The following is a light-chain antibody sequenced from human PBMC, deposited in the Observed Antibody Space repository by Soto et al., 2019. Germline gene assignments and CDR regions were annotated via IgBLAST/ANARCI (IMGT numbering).Light chain of an antibody. CDR1: SSNIGSNT. CDR3: AAWDDTLNGPL. Sequence: QAVVTQAPSASGTPGQRVTISCSGSSSNIGSNTVNWYQQLPGTAPKVLVYSNNQRPSGVPDRFSGSKSGTSASLAISGLQSEDEADYYCAAWDDTLNGPLFGGGTKLTVL. V-gene: IGLV1-44*01. CDR2: SNN. J-gene: IGLJ2*01.